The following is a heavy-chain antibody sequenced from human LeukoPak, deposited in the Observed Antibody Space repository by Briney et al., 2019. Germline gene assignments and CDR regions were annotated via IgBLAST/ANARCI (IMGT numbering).Heavy chain of an antibody. V-gene: IGHV3-30*03. CDR2: ISYDESKI. Sequence: GGSLRLSCTGSGFSFTNYAMHWVRKAPGEGLEWVAVISYDESKIYYADSVKGRFTISRDLSTNTLYLQMNSLTTEDTAMYFCARRPVAAEYFQHWGQGTLVTVSS. CDR3: ARRPVAAEYFQH. D-gene: IGHD6-25*01. J-gene: IGHJ1*01. CDR1: GFSFTNYA.